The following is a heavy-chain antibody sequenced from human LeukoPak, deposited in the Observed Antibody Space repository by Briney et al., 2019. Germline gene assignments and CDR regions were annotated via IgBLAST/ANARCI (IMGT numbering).Heavy chain of an antibody. CDR2: IYYSVTP. J-gene: IGHJ4*02. D-gene: IGHD1-14*01. Sequence: SETLSLTCTVSGGPISSHYWSWIRQPPGRGLEYLGYIYYSVTPQYTPSLESRVTISLETSKNQLSLRLTSATAADTAVYYCARYNGALDYWGQGTLVTVSS. V-gene: IGHV4-59*11. CDR1: GGPISSHY. CDR3: ARYNGALDY.